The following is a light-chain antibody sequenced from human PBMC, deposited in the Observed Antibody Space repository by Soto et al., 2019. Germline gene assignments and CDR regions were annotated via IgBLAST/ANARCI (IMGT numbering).Light chain of an antibody. Sequence: DIQMTQSPSTLSASVGDRVTITCRASQSISSWLAWYQQKPGKAPKLLIYKASNLESGDPSRLSGSGSGTEFTLTISSLQPDDFATYYCQQYNSYPWTFGQGTKVEIK. V-gene: IGKV1-5*03. CDR1: QSISSW. J-gene: IGKJ1*01. CDR2: KAS. CDR3: QQYNSYPWT.